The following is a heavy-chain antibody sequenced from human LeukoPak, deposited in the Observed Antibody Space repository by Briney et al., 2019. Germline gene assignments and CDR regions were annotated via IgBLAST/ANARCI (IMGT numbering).Heavy chain of an antibody. Sequence: PSETLSLTCTVSGGSISSRTYYWGWIRQPPGTGLEWIGSIYYSGSTYYNPSLKSRVAISVDTSKNQFSLKLSSVTAADTAVYYCARVGTNGWDYWGQGTLVTVSS. CDR2: IYYSGST. CDR1: GGSISSRTYY. V-gene: IGHV4-39*07. CDR3: ARVGTNGWDY. J-gene: IGHJ4*02. D-gene: IGHD2-8*01.